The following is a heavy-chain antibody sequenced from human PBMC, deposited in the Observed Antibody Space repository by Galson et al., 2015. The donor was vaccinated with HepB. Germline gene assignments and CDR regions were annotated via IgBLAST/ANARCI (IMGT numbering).Heavy chain of an antibody. CDR2: ISGSGDST. Sequence: SLRLSCAGSGFNFGSYAMSWVRQAPGKGLEWVSGISGSGDSTYYADSVQGRFTISRDNSKNTLFLQMNSLRAADTAIYYCAKDTFALSPGRGAYADVWGRGTLVSVSS. V-gene: IGHV3-23*01. CDR1: GFNFGSYA. CDR3: AKDTFALSPGRGAYADV. D-gene: IGHD4-17*01. J-gene: IGHJ2*01.